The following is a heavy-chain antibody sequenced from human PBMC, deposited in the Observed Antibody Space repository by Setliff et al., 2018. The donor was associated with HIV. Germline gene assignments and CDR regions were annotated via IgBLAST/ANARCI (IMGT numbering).Heavy chain of an antibody. CDR3: ARFLGGRGPTYYYYYGMDV. CDR1: GYSFTSYW. Sequence: PGESLKISCKGSGYSFTSYWIGWVRQMPGKGLEWMGIIYPGDSDTRYSPSFQGQVTISADKSISTAYLQWSSLKASDTAMYYCARFLGGRGPTYYYYYGMDVWGQGTTVTVSS. J-gene: IGHJ6*02. V-gene: IGHV5-51*01. CDR2: IYPGDSDT. D-gene: IGHD3-10*01.